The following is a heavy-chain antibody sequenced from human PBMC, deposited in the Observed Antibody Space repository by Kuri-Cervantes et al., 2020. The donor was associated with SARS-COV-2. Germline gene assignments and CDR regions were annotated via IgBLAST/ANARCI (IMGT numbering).Heavy chain of an antibody. V-gene: IGHV4-34*01. CDR1: GGSFSGYY. J-gene: IGHJ5*02. CDR3: AREGQDPGELLRWFDP. D-gene: IGHD3-10*01. Sequence: ESLKISCAVYGGSFSGYYWSWIRQPPGKGPEWIGEINHSGSTNYNPSLKSRVTISVDTSKNQFSLKLSSVTAADTVVYYCAREGQDPGELLRWFDPWGQGTLVTVSS. CDR2: INHSGST.